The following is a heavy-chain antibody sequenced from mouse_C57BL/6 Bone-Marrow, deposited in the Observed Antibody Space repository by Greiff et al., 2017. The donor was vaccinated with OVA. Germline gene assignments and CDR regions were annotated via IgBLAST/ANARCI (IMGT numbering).Heavy chain of an antibody. J-gene: IGHJ4*01. Sequence: EVQLVESGEGLVKPGGSLKLSCAASGFTFSSYAMSWVRQTPEKRLEWVAYISSGGDYIYYADTVKGRITIARDNARNTLYLQMSRLNSEDTAMYYCTRLLDAMDYWGRGTSVTVSS. D-gene: IGHD2-1*01. CDR2: ISSGGDYI. V-gene: IGHV5-9-1*02. CDR3: TRLLDAMDY. CDR1: GFTFSSYA.